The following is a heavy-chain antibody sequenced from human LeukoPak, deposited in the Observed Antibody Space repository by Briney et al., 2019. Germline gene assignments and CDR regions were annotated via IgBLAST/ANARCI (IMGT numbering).Heavy chain of an antibody. Sequence: SETLSLTCTVSGDSISSYYWTWIRQPPGKGLEWIGHIYYSGSTNYNPSLKSRVTISLDTSKNQFSLNLSSVTAADTAVYYCARTALYSSGWYPRDWGKGTLVTVSS. D-gene: IGHD6-19*01. CDR2: IYYSGST. CDR3: ARTALYSSGWYPRD. V-gene: IGHV4-59*01. CDR1: GDSISSYY. J-gene: IGHJ4*02.